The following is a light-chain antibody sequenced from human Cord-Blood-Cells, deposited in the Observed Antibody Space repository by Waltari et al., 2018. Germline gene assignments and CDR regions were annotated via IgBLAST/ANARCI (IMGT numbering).Light chain of an antibody. Sequence: AIRMTQSPSSFSASTGDRVPITCRASQGISSYLAWYQQKPGKAPKLLIYAASTLQSGVPSRFNGSGSGTDFTLTISCLQSEDFATYYCQQYYSYPQTFGQGTKVEIK. CDR3: QQYYSYPQT. V-gene: IGKV1-8*01. CDR2: AAS. CDR1: QGISSY. J-gene: IGKJ1*01.